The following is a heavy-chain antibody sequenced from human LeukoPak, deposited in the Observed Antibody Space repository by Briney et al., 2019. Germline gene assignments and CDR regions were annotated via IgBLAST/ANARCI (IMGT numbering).Heavy chain of an antibody. CDR1: GGSISSSNW. CDR3: ARDMGSGWYRLGY. D-gene: IGHD6-19*01. CDR2: IYHSGST. Sequence: SETLSLTCAVSGGSISSSNWWSWVRQPPGKGLEWIGEIYHSGSTNYNASLKSRVTISVDKSKNQLSLKLNSMTAADTAVYYCARDMGSGWYRLGYWGQGILVTVSS. V-gene: IGHV4-4*02. J-gene: IGHJ4*02.